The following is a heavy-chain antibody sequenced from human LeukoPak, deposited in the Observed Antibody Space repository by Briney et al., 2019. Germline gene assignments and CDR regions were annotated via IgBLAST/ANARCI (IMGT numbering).Heavy chain of an antibody. D-gene: IGHD2-2*01. V-gene: IGHV1-2*02. CDR2: INPNSGAT. J-gene: IGHJ4*02. CDR1: GYTFTGHY. CDR3: ARRAVDDLDH. Sequence: ASVKVSCKASGYTFTGHYMHWVRQAPGQGLEWMGWINPNSGATNYAQKFQGRVTMTRDTSISAAYVEVSGLTSDDTAVYYCARRAVDDLDHWGQATVVTVSS.